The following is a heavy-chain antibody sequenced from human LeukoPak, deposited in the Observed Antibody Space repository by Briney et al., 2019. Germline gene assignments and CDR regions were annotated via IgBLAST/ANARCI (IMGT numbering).Heavy chain of an antibody. CDR1: GGSISSNDW. Sequence: SETLSLTCTVSGGSISSNDWWSWVRQPPGKGLEWIGEVYHTGSTNYNPSLKSRVTISVDKSKNQFSLKLSSVTAADTAVYYCARIDYSLGYFDYWGQGILVTVSS. D-gene: IGHD4-11*01. CDR3: ARIDYSLGYFDY. J-gene: IGHJ4*02. CDR2: VYHTGST. V-gene: IGHV4-4*02.